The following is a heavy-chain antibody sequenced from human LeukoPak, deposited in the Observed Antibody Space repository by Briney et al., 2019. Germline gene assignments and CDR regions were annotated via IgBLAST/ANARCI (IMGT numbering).Heavy chain of an antibody. CDR3: ARAKVTTVFLDY. J-gene: IGHJ4*02. Sequence: GGSLRLSCAASGFTFSSYSMNWVRQAPGKGLEWVSSISSSSSYIYYADSVKGRFTISRDNAKNSLYLQMNCLRAEDTAVYYCARAKVTTVFLDYWGQGTLVTVSS. CDR1: GFTFSSYS. CDR2: ISSSSSYI. D-gene: IGHD4-17*01. V-gene: IGHV3-21*01.